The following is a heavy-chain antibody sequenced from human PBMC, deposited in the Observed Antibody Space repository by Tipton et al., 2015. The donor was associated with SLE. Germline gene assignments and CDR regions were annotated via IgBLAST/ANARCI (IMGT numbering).Heavy chain of an antibody. CDR3: ARVPAVYYYYMDV. Sequence: TLSLTCSVSGYSISRGYNWGWVRQSPEKGLEWIGSVYYTGTTQYNPSLKSRVTMSVDTSKNQFSLKLSSVTAADTAVYYCARVPAVYYYYMDVWGKGTTVTVSS. CDR1: GYSISRGYN. V-gene: IGHV4-38-2*02. D-gene: IGHD2-2*01. CDR2: VYYTGTT. J-gene: IGHJ6*03.